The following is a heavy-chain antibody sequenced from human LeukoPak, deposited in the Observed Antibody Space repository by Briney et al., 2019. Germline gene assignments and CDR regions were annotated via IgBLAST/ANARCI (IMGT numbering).Heavy chain of an antibody. CDR3: ARGRGRFGELTTSFDY. V-gene: IGHV1-18*01. CDR1: GYIFTNYG. D-gene: IGHD3-10*01. J-gene: IGHJ4*02. Sequence: SSVKVSCKASGYIFTNYGITWVRQAPGQGLEWMEWISGYNGNTNYAQKLQGRVTMTTDTSTSTAYMELWSLRSDDTAVYYCARGRGRFGELTTSFDYWGQGTLVTVSS. CDR2: ISGYNGNT.